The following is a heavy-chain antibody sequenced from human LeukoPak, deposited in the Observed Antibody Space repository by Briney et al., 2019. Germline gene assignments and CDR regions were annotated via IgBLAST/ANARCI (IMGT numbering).Heavy chain of an antibody. CDR2: INHSGST. CDR3: ASGRYVVVPAAIDYYYMDV. V-gene: IGHV4-34*01. Sequence: SETLSLTCAVYGGSFSGYYWSWIRQPPGKGLEWIGGINHSGSTNYNPSLKSRVTISVDTSKNQFSLKLSSVTAADTAVYYCASGRYVVVPAAIDYYYMDVWGKGTTVTVSS. D-gene: IGHD2-2*02. J-gene: IGHJ6*03. CDR1: GGSFSGYY.